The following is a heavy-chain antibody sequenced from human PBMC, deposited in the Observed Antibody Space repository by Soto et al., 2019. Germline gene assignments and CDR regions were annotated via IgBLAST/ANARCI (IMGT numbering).Heavy chain of an antibody. D-gene: IGHD2-2*03. CDR2: IHYNGNT. CDR3: AREGNFGRWIQPLDS. CDR1: GGSISSGGYY. Sequence: ETLSLTCTVSGGSISSGGYYWSWIRQHPGKGLEWIGNIHYNGNTKYSPSPKSRVTMSVDTSKNHFSLKLISVTTADTAVYFCAREGNFGRWIQPLDSWGQGTLVTVSS. V-gene: IGHV4-61*03. J-gene: IGHJ4*02.